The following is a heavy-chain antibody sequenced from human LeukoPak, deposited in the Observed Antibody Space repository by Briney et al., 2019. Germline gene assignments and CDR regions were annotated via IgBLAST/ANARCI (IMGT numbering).Heavy chain of an antibody. J-gene: IGHJ3*02. V-gene: IGHV3-11*04. CDR2: ISSSGGTI. Sequence: GGSLRLSCAASGFTISDYYMSWIRQAPGKGLEWVSYISSSGGTIYYADSVKGRFTISRDNAKNSLYLQMNSLRAEDTAVYYCASWSPVVTNDAFDIWGQGTMVTVSS. CDR3: ASWSPVVTNDAFDI. CDR1: GFTISDYY. D-gene: IGHD3-22*01.